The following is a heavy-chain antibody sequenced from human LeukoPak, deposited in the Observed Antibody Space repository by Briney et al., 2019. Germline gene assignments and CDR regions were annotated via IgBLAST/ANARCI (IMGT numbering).Heavy chain of an antibody. CDR3: ARVGYSGYDPVARFYYFDY. D-gene: IGHD5-12*01. J-gene: IGHJ4*02. V-gene: IGHV1-69*06. CDR2: IIPIFGTA. Sequence: GASVKVSCKASGGTFSSYAISWVRQAPGQGLEWMGGIIPIFGTANYAQKFQGRVTITADKSTSTAYMELSSLRSEDTAVYYCARVGYSGYDPVARFYYFDYWGQGTLVTVSS. CDR1: GGTFSSYA.